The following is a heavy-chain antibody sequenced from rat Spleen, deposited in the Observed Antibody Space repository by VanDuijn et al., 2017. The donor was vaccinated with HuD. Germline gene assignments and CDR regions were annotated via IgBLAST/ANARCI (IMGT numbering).Heavy chain of an antibody. CDR1: GFTFSNFD. CDR2: ISPSGVT. Sequence: EVQLVESGGGLMQPGRSLKLSCAVSGFTFSNFDMAWVRQAPTKGLEWVASISPSGVTYYRDSVKGRFTVSRENAKSTLYFLMDSLRSEDTATYYCARQDTSGYSNWFAYWGQGTLVTVSS. V-gene: IGHV5-25*01. D-gene: IGHD4-3*01. J-gene: IGHJ3*01. CDR3: ARQDTSGYSNWFAY.